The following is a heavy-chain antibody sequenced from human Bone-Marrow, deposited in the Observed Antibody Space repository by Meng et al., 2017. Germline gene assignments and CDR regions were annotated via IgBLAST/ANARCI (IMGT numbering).Heavy chain of an antibody. CDR3: ARILYPAASNWFDP. CDR2: IDWDDDK. CDR1: GFSLSTSGMC. Sequence: SGPTLVKPTQTLTLTCTFSGFSLSTSGMCVSWIRQPPGKALEWLSLIDWDDDKYYSTPLKIRLTISNDTSKNQVVLTLTNMDPVDTATYYCARILYPAASNWFDPWGQGTLVTVSS. V-gene: IGHV2-70*01. J-gene: IGHJ5*02. D-gene: IGHD2-2*01.